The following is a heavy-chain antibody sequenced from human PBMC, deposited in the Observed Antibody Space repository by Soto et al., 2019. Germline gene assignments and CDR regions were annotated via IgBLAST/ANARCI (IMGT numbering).Heavy chain of an antibody. D-gene: IGHD3-16*01. V-gene: IGHV4-39*01. Sequence: ASETLSLTCTVSGDSISSSSYYWGWIRQPPGKGLEWIGSIYYSGSTYYSPSLRSRVTISIDTSKNQFSLTLSSVTAADTAVYYCLRLDLWGPYLYFDNNDVWGNGTKVTVSS. CDR3: LRLDLWGPYLYFDNNDV. CDR2: IYYSGST. J-gene: IGHJ6*03. CDR1: GDSISSSSYY.